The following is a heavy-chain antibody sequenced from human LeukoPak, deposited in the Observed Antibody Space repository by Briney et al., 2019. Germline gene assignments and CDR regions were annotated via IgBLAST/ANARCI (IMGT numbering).Heavy chain of an antibody. J-gene: IGHJ5*02. CDR3: ARTRDYDSSGYYAP. Sequence: GSVEVSCKASGYTFTGYYMHWVRQAPGQGLEWMGWINPNSGGTNYAQKFQGRVTMTRDTSISTAYMELSRLRSDDTAVYYCARTRDYDSSGYYAPWGQGTLVTVSS. CDR2: INPNSGGT. CDR1: GYTFTGYY. D-gene: IGHD3-22*01. V-gene: IGHV1-2*02.